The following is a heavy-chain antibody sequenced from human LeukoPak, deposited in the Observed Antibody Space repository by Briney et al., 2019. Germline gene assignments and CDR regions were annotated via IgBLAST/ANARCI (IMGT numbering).Heavy chain of an antibody. D-gene: IGHD3-22*01. CDR2: IWYDGSNK. CDR1: GFTFSSYG. Sequence: GRSLRLSCAASGFTFSSYGMHWVRQAPGKGLEWVAVIWYDGSNKYYADSVKGRFTISRDNSKNTLYLQMNSLRAEDTAVYYCARSEYYYDSSGYNWIDYWGQGTLVTVSS. CDR3: ARSEYYYDSSGYNWIDY. V-gene: IGHV3-33*01. J-gene: IGHJ4*02.